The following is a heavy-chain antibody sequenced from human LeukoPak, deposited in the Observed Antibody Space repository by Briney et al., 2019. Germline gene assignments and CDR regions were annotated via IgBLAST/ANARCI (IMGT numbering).Heavy chain of an antibody. J-gene: IGHJ4*02. Sequence: GSLRLSCAASGLTFSNYSMSWVRQAPGKGLEWVSSISSSSNYIYYADSVNGRFTISRDNAKNSLYLQMSSLRADDTAVYYRARDSYYDSSGYYGTWGQGTLVTVSS. CDR1: GLTFSNYS. D-gene: IGHD3-22*01. CDR3: ARDSYYDSSGYYGT. CDR2: ISSSSNYI. V-gene: IGHV3-21*01.